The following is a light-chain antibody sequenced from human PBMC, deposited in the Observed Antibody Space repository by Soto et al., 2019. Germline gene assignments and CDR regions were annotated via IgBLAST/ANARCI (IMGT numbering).Light chain of an antibody. CDR2: EVS. CDR1: SSDVGSYNL. J-gene: IGLJ1*01. CDR3: CSYAGSSTSYV. V-gene: IGLV2-23*02. Sequence: QSVLTQPASVSGSPGQSITISCTGTSSDVGSYNLVSWYQQHPGKAPKLMIYEVSKRPSGVSNRFSGSKSSNTASLTISGLQAEDEADYSCCSYAGSSTSYVFGTGTKVPVL.